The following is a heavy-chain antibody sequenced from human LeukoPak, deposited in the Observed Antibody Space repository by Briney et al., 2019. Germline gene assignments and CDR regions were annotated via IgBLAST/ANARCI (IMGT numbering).Heavy chain of an antibody. J-gene: IGHJ4*02. D-gene: IGHD5-18*01. CDR2: ISGSSSTI. V-gene: IGHV3-48*01. CDR3: ASLGYLSWIQLWFDY. CDR1: GFTFSSYS. Sequence: GGSLRLSCAASGFTFSSYSMNWVRQTPGKGLEWGSYISGSSSTIYYADSVKGRFTISRDNGKNTLYLQMNSLRAEDTAVYYCASLGYLSWIQLWFDYWGQGTLVTVSS.